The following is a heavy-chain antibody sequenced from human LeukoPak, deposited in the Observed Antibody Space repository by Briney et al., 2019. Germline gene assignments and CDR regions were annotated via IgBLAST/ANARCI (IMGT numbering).Heavy chain of an antibody. CDR3: ARADEEQQLAEGAFDI. CDR2: VNHSGST. Sequence: SETLSLTCAVSGGSFSGYYWNWIRQPPGKGLEWIGEVNHSGSTNYNPSLKSRVTISVDTSKNQFSLKLSSVTVADTAVYFCARADEEQQLAEGAFDIWGQGTMVTVSS. CDR1: GGSFSGYY. J-gene: IGHJ3*02. D-gene: IGHD6-13*01. V-gene: IGHV4-34*01.